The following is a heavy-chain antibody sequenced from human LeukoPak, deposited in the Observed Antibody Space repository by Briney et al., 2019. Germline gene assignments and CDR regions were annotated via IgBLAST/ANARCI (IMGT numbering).Heavy chain of an antibody. J-gene: IGHJ5*02. CDR1: GGSISSYY. CDR2: IYTSGST. CDR3: ARDGSGSYYTRLNWFDP. Sequence: SETLSLTCTVSGGSISSYYWSWIRQPAGKGLEWIGRIYTSGSTNYNPSLKSRVTMSVDTSKNQFSLKRSSVTAADTAVYYCARDGSGSYYTRLNWFDPWGQGTLVTVSS. D-gene: IGHD3-10*01. V-gene: IGHV4-4*07.